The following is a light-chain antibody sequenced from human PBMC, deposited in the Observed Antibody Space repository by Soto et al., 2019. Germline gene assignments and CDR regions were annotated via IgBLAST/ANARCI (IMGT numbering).Light chain of an antibody. CDR3: LQDYRDSWT. Sequence: TQMTQSPLSLSASVGEKIIITCRASRDVGSDVSWYQQKPGQAPKLVIYAASNLYTGVPSRFSGRRSGTEFTLTINSLQPEDFASYYCLQDYRDSWTFGQGTKVEIE. CDR1: RDVGSD. J-gene: IGKJ1*01. CDR2: AAS. V-gene: IGKV1-6*01.